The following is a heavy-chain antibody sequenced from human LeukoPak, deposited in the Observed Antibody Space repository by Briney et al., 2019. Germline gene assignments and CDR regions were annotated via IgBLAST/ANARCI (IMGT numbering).Heavy chain of an antibody. Sequence: PGGSLRLSCIASGFTFSSYGMNWVRQAPGKGPEWVSTIYSDGNNIHYADAVEGRFTISRDNAKNSLYLQMNSLRVEDTAVYYCARDYSATYHKFDYWGQGTRVTVSS. V-gene: IGHV3-21*01. CDR3: ARDYSATYHKFDY. CDR2: IYSDGNNI. D-gene: IGHD1-26*01. J-gene: IGHJ4*02. CDR1: GFTFSSYG.